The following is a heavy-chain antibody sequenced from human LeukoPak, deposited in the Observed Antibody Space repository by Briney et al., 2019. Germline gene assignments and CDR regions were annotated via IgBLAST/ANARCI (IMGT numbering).Heavy chain of an antibody. D-gene: IGHD2-15*01. Sequence: PSETLSLTCTVSGGSISTYSWNWIRQPPGKGLEWIGYIYNSGSTDYNPSLKSLVSMSVDTSKNQFSLKLNSVTAADTAVYYCARVLMVVAATDAFGIWGQGTTVTVSS. CDR3: ARVLMVVAATDAFGI. CDR1: GGSISTYS. CDR2: IYNSGST. J-gene: IGHJ3*02. V-gene: IGHV4-59*01.